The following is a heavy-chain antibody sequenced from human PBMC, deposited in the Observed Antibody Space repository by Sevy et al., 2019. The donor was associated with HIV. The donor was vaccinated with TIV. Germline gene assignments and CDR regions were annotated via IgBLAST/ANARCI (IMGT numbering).Heavy chain of an antibody. V-gene: IGHV3-33*01. J-gene: IGHJ4*02. CDR2: IGYDGSNK. CDR3: ARESGSDWYLDY. CDR1: GFTFSTYD. D-gene: IGHD6-19*01. Sequence: GGPLRLSCAASGFTFSTYDIHWVRQAPGKGLEWVAAVIGYDGSNKFYADSVKGRFTISRDNSKNTLYLQMNSLRAGDTAVYYCARESGSDWYLDYWGQGTLVTVSS.